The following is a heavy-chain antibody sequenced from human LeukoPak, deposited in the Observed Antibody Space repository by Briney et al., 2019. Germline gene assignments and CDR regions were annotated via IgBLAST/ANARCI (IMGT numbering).Heavy chain of an antibody. Sequence: ASVKVSCKASGYSLTGYYMHWVRQAPGQGLEWMGWIDPNSSATIHAQKFQGRGTMTMATSISTAYMELSRLRSDDTAVYYCARGDYVWGSYRTFDYWGQGTLVTVSS. J-gene: IGHJ4*02. V-gene: IGHV1-2*02. CDR3: ARGDYVWGSYRTFDY. D-gene: IGHD3-16*02. CDR2: IDPNSSAT. CDR1: GYSLTGYY.